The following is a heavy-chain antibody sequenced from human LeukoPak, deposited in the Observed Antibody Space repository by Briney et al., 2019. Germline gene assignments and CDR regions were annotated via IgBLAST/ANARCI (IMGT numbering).Heavy chain of an antibody. CDR2: ISGSGGST. J-gene: IGHJ3*02. V-gene: IGHV3-23*01. CDR1: GFTFSSYA. CDR3: AKDKNDNYGDYVGAFDI. D-gene: IGHD4-17*01. Sequence: GGSLRLSCAASGFTFSSYAMSWVRQAPGKGLEWVSAISGSGGSTYYADSVKGRFTISRDNSKNTLYLQMNSLRAEDTAVYYCAKDKNDNYGDYVGAFDIWGQGTMVTVSS.